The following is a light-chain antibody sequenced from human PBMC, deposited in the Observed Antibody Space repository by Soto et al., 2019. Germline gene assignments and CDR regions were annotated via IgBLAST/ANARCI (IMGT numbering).Light chain of an antibody. Sequence: QSALTQPPSASGSAGQSVTISCTGPTNGVGGFNYVSWYQQHPGRVPKLIIYEVDKRPSGVPDRISGSKSGNTASLTVSGLQADDEADYYCTSYAGNSNYVFGTGTKVTVL. CDR1: TNGVGGFNY. V-gene: IGLV2-8*01. CDR3: TSYAGNSNYV. CDR2: EVD. J-gene: IGLJ1*01.